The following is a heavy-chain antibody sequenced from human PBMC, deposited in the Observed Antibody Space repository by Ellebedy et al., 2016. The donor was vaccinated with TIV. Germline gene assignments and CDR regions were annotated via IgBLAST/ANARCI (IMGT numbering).Heavy chain of an antibody. CDR1: GFTFGDYS. J-gene: IGHJ6*03. D-gene: IGHD3-16*01. V-gene: IGHV3-49*01. CDR2: IRSQAYGETT. Sequence: GGSLRLXXAASGFTFGDYSIIWFRQAPGKGLEWVGFIRSQAYGETTEYGASVDGRFSISRDGSKSIAYLQMNRLKTEDTAVYYCARGGRPGGIDWGYYYYYYMDVWGTGTTVTVSS. CDR3: ARGGRPGGIDWGYYYYYYMDV.